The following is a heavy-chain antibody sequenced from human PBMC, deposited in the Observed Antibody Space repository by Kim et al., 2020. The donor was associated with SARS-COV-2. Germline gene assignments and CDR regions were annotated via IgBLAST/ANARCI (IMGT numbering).Heavy chain of an antibody. CDR1: GGTFSSYA. CDR2: IIPIFGTA. D-gene: IGHD3-22*01. J-gene: IGHJ6*02. V-gene: IGHV1-69*13. CDR3: ARESPFYDSSGYYQSYYGMDF. Sequence: SVKVSCKASGGTFSSYAISWVRQAPGQGLEWMGGIIPIFGTANYAQKFQGRVTITADESTSTAYMELSSLRSEDTAVYYCARESPFYDSSGYYQSYYGMDFWAKGPRSPSP.